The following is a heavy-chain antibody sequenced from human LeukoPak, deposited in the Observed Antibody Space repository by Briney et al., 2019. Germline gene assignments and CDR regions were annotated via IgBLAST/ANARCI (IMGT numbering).Heavy chain of an antibody. CDR1: GYTFTGYY. CDR3: AREVLSVITFGGVIVTPRPNWFDP. D-gene: IGHD3-16*02. Sequence: GASVKVSCKASGYTFTGYYMHWVRQAPGQGLEWMGWINPNSGGTNYAQKFQGRVTVTSDTSISTAYMELRSLRSDDKAVYYCAREVLSVITFGGVIVTPRPNWFDPWGQGTLVTVSS. V-gene: IGHV1-2*02. J-gene: IGHJ5*02. CDR2: INPNSGGT.